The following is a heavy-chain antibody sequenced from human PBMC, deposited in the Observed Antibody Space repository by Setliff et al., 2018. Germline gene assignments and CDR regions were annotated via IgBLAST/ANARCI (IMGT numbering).Heavy chain of an antibody. J-gene: IGHJ6*03. Sequence: KTSETLSLTCTVSGGSISSYYWSWIRQPAGKGLEWIGHFYIGGSANYNPSLKSRVTMSIDTSRNQFSLKLNSVTAADMAVYYCAREQWLDPPGYYYMDVWAKGTTVTVSS. V-gene: IGHV4-4*07. CDR1: GGSISSYY. CDR2: FYIGGSA. D-gene: IGHD6-19*01. CDR3: AREQWLDPPGYYYMDV.